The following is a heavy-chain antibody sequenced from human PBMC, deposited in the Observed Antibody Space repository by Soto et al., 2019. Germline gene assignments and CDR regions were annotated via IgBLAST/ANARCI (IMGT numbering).Heavy chain of an antibody. D-gene: IGHD4-17*01. CDR1: GYTFTGYY. CDR3: ARDMAYGDFLPALF. Sequence: QGQLVQSGAEVKKTGASVKVSCKASGYTFTGYYIHWVRQAPGQGLERMGWINPKRGVTNYAQKFQGRVTMLTDTSISTAYMELSRLRSDDTAVYYCARDMAYGDFLPALFWGQGTLVTVSS. V-gene: IGHV1-2*02. CDR2: INPKRGVT. J-gene: IGHJ4*02.